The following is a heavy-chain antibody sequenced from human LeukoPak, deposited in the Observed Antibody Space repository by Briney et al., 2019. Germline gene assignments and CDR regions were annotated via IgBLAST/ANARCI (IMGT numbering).Heavy chain of an antibody. CDR1: GGSISSYY. CDR2: FYYSGST. V-gene: IGHV4-59*01. D-gene: IGHD3-10*01. Sequence: SETLSLTCTVSGGSISSYYWSWIRQPPGKGLEWIGYFYYSGSTNYNPSLTSRVTISVDTSKNQFSLKLSSVTAADTAVYYCARANVNYFGLPDAFDIWGQGTMVTVSS. CDR3: ARANVNYFGLPDAFDI. J-gene: IGHJ3*02.